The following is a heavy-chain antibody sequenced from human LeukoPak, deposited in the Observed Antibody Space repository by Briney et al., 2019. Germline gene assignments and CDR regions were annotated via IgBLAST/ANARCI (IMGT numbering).Heavy chain of an antibody. CDR2: IWYDGSNK. D-gene: IGHD4-17*01. J-gene: IGHJ6*02. CDR1: GFTFSSYG. V-gene: IGHV3-33*01. CDR3: AREQTVTTYYYYYYGMDV. Sequence: GGSLRLSCAASGFTFSSYGMHWVRQAPGKGLEWMAVIWYDGSNKYYADSVKGRFTISRDNSKNTLYLQMNSLRAEDTAVYYCAREQTVTTYYYYYYGMDVWGQGTTVTVSS.